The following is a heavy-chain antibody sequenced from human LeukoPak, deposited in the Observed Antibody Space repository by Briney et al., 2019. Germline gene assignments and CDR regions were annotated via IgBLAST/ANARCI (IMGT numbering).Heavy chain of an antibody. CDR2: ICIRGGFT. V-gene: IGHV3-23*01. J-gene: IGHJ4*02. D-gene: IGHD6-19*01. Sequence: PGGSLRLSCEASGFTFSIYAMSWVRQALGKGREWVSAICIRGGFTYYADSVRGGFTISRHNSKNTLYLQMISLRAEDTAIYYCVARESLNIRSSGWDGGLDYWGQGTLVTVSS. CDR1: GFTFSIYA. CDR3: VARESLNIRSSGWDGGLDY.